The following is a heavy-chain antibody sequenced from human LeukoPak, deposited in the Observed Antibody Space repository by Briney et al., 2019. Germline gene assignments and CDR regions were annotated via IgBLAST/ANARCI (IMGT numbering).Heavy chain of an antibody. V-gene: IGHV4-34*01. J-gene: IGHJ5*02. CDR3: ARGVFGRFDP. CDR2: INQGGST. Sequence: SETLSLTCVVYGGSFSGYYWNWIRQPPGKGLEWIGEINQGGSTNYNPSLKSRVTISVDTSKNQFFLNLNSVTAADTAAYYCARGVFGRFDPWGQGTLVTVSS. D-gene: IGHD3-10*01. CDR1: GGSFSGYY.